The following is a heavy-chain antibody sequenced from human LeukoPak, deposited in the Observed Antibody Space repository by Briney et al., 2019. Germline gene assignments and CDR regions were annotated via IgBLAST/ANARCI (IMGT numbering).Heavy chain of an antibody. Sequence: GGSLRLFCAASGFTFSSYAMSWVRQARGKGLEWVSAISGSGGSTYYADSVRGRFTISRDNSKNTLYLQMNSLRAEDTAVYYCATCVGCRFPGIAVAGATDAFDIWGQGTMVTVSS. D-gene: IGHD6-19*01. CDR3: ATCVGCRFPGIAVAGATDAFDI. CDR2: ISGSGGST. J-gene: IGHJ3*02. CDR1: GFTFSSYA. V-gene: IGHV3-23*01.